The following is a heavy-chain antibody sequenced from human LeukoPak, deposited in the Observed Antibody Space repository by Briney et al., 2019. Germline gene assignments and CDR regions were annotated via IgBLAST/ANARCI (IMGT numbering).Heavy chain of an antibody. CDR3: ARDLYKVRGNNWFDP. J-gene: IGHJ5*02. CDR1: GGSISSSSYY. V-gene: IGHV4-39*07. CDR2: IYYSVST. Sequence: SETLSLTCTVSGGSISSSSYYWGWIRQPPGKGLEWIGSIYYSVSTYYNPSLKSRVSISRDTSKNQFSLRLRSVTAADTAIYYCARDLYKVRGNNWFDPWGQGTQVTVSS. D-gene: IGHD3-10*02.